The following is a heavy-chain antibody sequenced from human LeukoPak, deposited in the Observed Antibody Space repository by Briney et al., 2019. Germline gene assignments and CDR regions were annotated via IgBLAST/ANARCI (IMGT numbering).Heavy chain of an antibody. CDR2: IGRSGTTI. Sequence: GGSLRLSCAASGFTFSSYEMSWIRQVPGKGLEWVSYIGRSGTTIHYADSVKGRFTISWDNAKKSLYLQMNSLRAEDTAVYYCARSGKIYFDWLLDYWGQGTLVTVSS. D-gene: IGHD3-9*01. CDR3: ARSGKIYFDWLLDY. J-gene: IGHJ4*02. CDR1: GFTFSSYE. V-gene: IGHV3-48*03.